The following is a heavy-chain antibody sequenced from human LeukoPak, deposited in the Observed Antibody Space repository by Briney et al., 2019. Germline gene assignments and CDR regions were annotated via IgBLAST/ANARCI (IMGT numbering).Heavy chain of an antibody. D-gene: IGHD4-11*01. J-gene: IGHJ4*02. CDR1: GFTFSSYW. Sequence: PGGSLRLSCAASGFTFSSYWMTWVRQAPGKGLEWVSVIGSGSSDKFYTDSVKGRFTISRDNSKNTLYLQMNSLRAEDTAVYYCAKEHDYSNYYYFDFWGQGTLVTVSS. CDR2: IGSGSSDK. V-gene: IGHV3-23*01. CDR3: AKEHDYSNYYYFDF.